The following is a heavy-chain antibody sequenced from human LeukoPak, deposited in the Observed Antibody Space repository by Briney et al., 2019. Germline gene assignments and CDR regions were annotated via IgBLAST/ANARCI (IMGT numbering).Heavy chain of an antibody. CDR1: GFTFSISA. V-gene: IGHV1-58*01. D-gene: IGHD2-2*01. J-gene: IGHJ4*02. CDR3: AADTSPFVLVPAGDY. CDR2: IVVGSGNT. Sequence: ASVKVSCKTSGFTFSISAVQWVRQARGQRLEWIGWIVVGSGNTNYAQKFQERVTITRDMSTNTAYMELSSLRFEDTAVYYCAADTSPFVLVPAGDYWGQGTLVTVSS.